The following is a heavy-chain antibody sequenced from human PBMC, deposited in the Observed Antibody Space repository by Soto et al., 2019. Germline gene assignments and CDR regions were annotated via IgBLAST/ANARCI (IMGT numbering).Heavy chain of an antibody. V-gene: IGHV1-69*12. CDR3: ARASPREGAY. D-gene: IGHD1-26*01. CDR1: GGTFSSYA. J-gene: IGHJ4*02. Sequence: QVQLVQSGAEVKKPGSSVKVSCKASGGTFSSYAISWVRQAPGQGLEWMGGIIPIFGTANYAQKFQGRVTIXADESTSPAYMALTSLSFEDTAVSYCARASPREGAYWGQGTLVTVSS. CDR2: IIPIFGTA.